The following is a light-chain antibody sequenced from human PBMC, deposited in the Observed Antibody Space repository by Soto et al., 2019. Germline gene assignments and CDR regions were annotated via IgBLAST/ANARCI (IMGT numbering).Light chain of an antibody. J-gene: IGKJ2*01. CDR1: QSVSTK. V-gene: IGKV3-15*01. CDR3: QQYNSYSYT. CDR2: GAS. Sequence: EIVMTQSPATLSVSPGERVTLSCRASQSVSTKLAWYQQKPGQAPRLLIYGASTRATGIPARFSGSGSGTEFTLTISSLQSEDFATYYCQQYNSYSYTFGQGTKLEIK.